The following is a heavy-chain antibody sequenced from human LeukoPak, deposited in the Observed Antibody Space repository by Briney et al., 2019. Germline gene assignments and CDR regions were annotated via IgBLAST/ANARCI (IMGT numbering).Heavy chain of an antibody. CDR3: ARVGRFLEWPPTDD. CDR1: GFTFSSYA. D-gene: IGHD3-3*01. V-gene: IGHV3-30-3*01. CDR2: ISYDGSNK. Sequence: GGSLRLSCAASGFTFSSYAMHWVRQAPGKGLEWVAVISYDGSNKYYADSVKGRFTISRDNSKNTLYLQMNSLRAEDTAVYYCARVGRFLEWPPTDDWGQGTLVTVSS. J-gene: IGHJ4*02.